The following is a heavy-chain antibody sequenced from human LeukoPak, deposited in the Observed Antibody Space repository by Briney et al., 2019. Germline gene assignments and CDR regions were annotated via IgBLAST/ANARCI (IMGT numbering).Heavy chain of an antibody. J-gene: IGHJ4*02. CDR1: GGSISSNSYY. V-gene: IGHV4-61*02. D-gene: IGHD5/OR15-5a*01. Sequence: SETLSLTCTVSGGSISSNSYYWSWIRQPAGKGLEWTGRIYTSGSTNYNPSLKSRVTISVDTSKNQFSLKLISVTAADTAVYYCARGPGLYPFDYWGQGTLVTVSS. CDR3: ARGPGLYPFDY. CDR2: IYTSGST.